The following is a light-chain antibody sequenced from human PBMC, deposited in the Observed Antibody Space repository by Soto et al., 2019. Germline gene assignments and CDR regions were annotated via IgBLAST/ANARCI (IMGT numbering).Light chain of an antibody. CDR2: DAS. CDR1: QSISSW. V-gene: IGKV1-5*01. J-gene: IGKJ2*01. Sequence: DIQMTQSPSTLSASVGDRVTITCRASQSISSWLAWYQQKPGKAPKLLIYDASSLESGVPSRFSGSGSGTEFNLTISSLQTDDFATSYCQQYTSAYPFGQGTKLEIK. CDR3: QQYTSAYP.